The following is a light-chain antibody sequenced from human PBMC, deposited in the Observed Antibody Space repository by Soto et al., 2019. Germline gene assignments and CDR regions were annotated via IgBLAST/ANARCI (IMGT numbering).Light chain of an antibody. J-gene: IGKJ5*01. CDR2: GAS. Sequence: EIVLTQSPGTLSLSPGERATLSCRASQSVSSSHLAWYQQKPGQAPRLVIDGASSRATGIPDRFSGSGSGTEFTLTISRPEPEDFAVYYCQTYGTSPITFGQGTRLEIK. CDR3: QTYGTSPIT. CDR1: QSVSSSH. V-gene: IGKV3-20*01.